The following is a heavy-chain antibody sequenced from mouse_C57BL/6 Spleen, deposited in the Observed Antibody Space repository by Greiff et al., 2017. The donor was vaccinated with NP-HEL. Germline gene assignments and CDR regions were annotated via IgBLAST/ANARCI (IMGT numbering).Heavy chain of an antibody. Sequence: EVKLMESGGGLVQPGGSLGLSCAASGFTFTDYYMSWVRQPPGKALEWLGFIRNKANGYTTEYSASVKGRFTISRDNSQSILYLQMNALRAEDSATYYCARYNGPDYYAMDYWGQGTSVTVSS. CDR3: ARYNGPDYYAMDY. CDR2: IRNKANGYTT. D-gene: IGHD1-2*01. CDR1: GFTFTDYY. J-gene: IGHJ4*01. V-gene: IGHV7-3*01.